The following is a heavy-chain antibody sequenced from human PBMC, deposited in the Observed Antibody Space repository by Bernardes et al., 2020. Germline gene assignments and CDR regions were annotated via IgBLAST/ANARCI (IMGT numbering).Heavy chain of an antibody. CDR2: ISAYNRNT. CDR3: ARGVDYYDSRGYYRLIYFDY. V-gene: IGHV1-18*01. CDR1: GYIFTNYG. Sequence: ASVKVSCKTSGYIFTNYGISWVRQAPGQGLEWMGWISAYNRNTNFAQKFRDRVTMTTDISTNTAYMELRSLRSDDTAVYYCARGVDYYDSRGYYRLIYFDYWGQGTLVTVSS. D-gene: IGHD3-22*01. J-gene: IGHJ4*02.